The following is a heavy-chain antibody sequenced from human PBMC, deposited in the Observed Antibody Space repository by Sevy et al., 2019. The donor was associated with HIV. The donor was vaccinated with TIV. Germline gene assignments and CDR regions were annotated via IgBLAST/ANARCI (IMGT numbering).Heavy chain of an antibody. CDR2: ISYDGSNK. CDR3: AKDLDKNVDSVWDGMDV. D-gene: IGHD3-16*01. J-gene: IGHJ6*02. Sequence: GGSLRLSCAASGFTFSSYGMHWVRQAPGKGLEWVAVISYDGSNKYYADSVKGRFTISRDNSKNTLYLQMNSLRAEDTAEDYCAKDLDKNVDSVWDGMDVWGQGTTVTVSS. V-gene: IGHV3-30*18. CDR1: GFTFSSYG.